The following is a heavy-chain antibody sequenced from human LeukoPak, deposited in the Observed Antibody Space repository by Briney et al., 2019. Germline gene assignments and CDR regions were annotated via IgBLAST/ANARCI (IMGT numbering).Heavy chain of an antibody. V-gene: IGHV3-21*01. CDR2: ISSSSSYI. D-gene: IGHD6-13*01. J-gene: IGHJ6*04. Sequence: GGSLRLSCAASGFTFSSYSMNWVRQAPGKGLEWVSSISSSSSYIYYADSVKGRFTISRDNAKNSLYLQMNSLRAEDTAVYYCARDQPSYSSSSPSGDVWGKGTTVTVSS. CDR3: ARDQPSYSSSSPSGDV. CDR1: GFTFSSYS.